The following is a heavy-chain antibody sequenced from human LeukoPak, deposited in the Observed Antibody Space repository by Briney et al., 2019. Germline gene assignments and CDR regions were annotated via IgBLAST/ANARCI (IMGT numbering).Heavy chain of an antibody. CDR3: AKGYYDVLTGYVLWYYYALDV. Sequence: GSLXLSXAASGFTFSRYAMSWVRQAPGKGLEWVSAISGSGGKTYYPDSGKGRFNVSRDNSNNTLYLQMNSLRVEDTAVYYCAKGYYDVLTGYVLWYYYALDVWGQGTTVTVSS. D-gene: IGHD3-9*01. V-gene: IGHV3-23*01. J-gene: IGHJ6*02. CDR2: ISGSGGKT. CDR1: GFTFSRYA.